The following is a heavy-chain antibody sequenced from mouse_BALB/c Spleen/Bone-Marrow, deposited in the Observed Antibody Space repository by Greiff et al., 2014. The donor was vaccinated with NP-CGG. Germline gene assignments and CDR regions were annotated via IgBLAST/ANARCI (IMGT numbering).Heavy chain of an antibody. D-gene: IGHD2-4*01. CDR1: GFTFNTYA. CDR3: VREWDDYDASWFAY. Sequence: EVKLMESGGGLVQPKGSLELSCAASGFTFNTYAMHWVCQAPGKGLEWVARIRSKSNNYATYYADSVKDRFTISRDDSQSMLYLQMNNLKTEDTAMYYCVREWDDYDASWFAYWGQGTLVTVSA. V-gene: IGHV10-3*03. CDR2: IRSKSNNYAT. J-gene: IGHJ3*01.